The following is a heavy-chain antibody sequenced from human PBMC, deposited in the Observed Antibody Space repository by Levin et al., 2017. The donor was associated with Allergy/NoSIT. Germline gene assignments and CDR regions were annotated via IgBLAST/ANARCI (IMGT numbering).Heavy chain of an antibody. CDR2: IYYTGRT. D-gene: IGHD3-10*01. Sequence: SETLSLTCSVSGGSIVSSTYYWGWIRQPPGKGLEWIGSIYYTGRTSYNPSHKSRVTMSVDTSKNQFSLRLSSVTAADTAVFYCARVGYYNGIPDFWGQGTPVIVSS. CDR1: GGSIVSSTYY. J-gene: IGHJ4*02. CDR3: ARVGYYNGIPDF. V-gene: IGHV4-39*01.